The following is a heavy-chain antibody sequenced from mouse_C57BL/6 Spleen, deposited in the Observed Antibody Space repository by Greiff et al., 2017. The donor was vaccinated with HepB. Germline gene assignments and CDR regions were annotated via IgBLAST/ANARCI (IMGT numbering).Heavy chain of an antibody. CDR3: AHRSLYSNYLDY. Sequence: QVQLQQSGAELVKPGASVKISCKASGYAFSSYWMNWVKQRPGKGLEWIGQIYPGDGDTNYNGKFKGKATLTADKSSSTAYMQLSSLTSEDSAVYFWAHRSLYSNYLDYWGQGTTLTVSS. V-gene: IGHV1-80*01. D-gene: IGHD2-5*01. J-gene: IGHJ2*01. CDR1: GYAFSSYW. CDR2: IYPGDGDT.